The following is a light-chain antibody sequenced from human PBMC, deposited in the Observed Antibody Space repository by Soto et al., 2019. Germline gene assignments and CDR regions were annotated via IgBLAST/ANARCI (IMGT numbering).Light chain of an antibody. CDR1: QDINTY. CDR2: AAS. CDR3: QQLNSDPRT. V-gene: IGKV1-9*01. Sequence: DIQLTQSPSFLSASVGDRVTITCRASQDINTYLAWYQQKPGKAPNLLIYAASTLQSAVTSRFSGVGSGTDFALTISSLQPEDFATYNCQQLNSDPRTFGQGTK. J-gene: IGKJ1*01.